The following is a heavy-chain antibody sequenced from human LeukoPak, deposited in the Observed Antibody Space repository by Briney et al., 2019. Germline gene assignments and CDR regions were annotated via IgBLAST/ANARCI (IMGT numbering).Heavy chain of an antibody. V-gene: IGHV3-21*01. CDR1: GFTFSSYT. CDR3: ARGSVTTVGIV. J-gene: IGHJ4*02. Sequence: GGSLRLSCAASGFTFSSYTMNWVRQAPGKGLEWVSSISSSSSSIYSADSVKGRFTISRDNAKNSLCLQMNSLRVEDTAVYYCARGSVTTVGIVWGQGTLVTVSS. D-gene: IGHD4-11*01. CDR2: ISSSSSSI.